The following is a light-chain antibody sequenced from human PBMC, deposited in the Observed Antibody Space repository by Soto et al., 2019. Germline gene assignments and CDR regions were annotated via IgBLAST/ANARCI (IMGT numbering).Light chain of an antibody. CDR2: HAS. V-gene: IGKV3-11*01. J-gene: IGKJ1*01. CDR3: QQRGNWPKT. Sequence: ILLTQSPSTLSLSPGERATLSCRASQSVSSSLVWYQQKPGQAPRLLIYHASNRATGIPARFSGSGSGTDFTLTISSREPEDFAVYYCQQRGNWPKTFGQGTKVDIK. CDR1: QSVSSS.